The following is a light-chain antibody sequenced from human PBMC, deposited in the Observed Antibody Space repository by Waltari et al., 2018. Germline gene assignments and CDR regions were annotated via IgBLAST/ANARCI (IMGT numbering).Light chain of an antibody. CDR1: QDITNY. CDR3: QRYDNLPIFA. CDR2: DAS. V-gene: IGKV1-33*01. Sequence: DIQMTQSPPSLSASVGDRVTITCRASQDITNYLNWYQQKPWKAPKLLIHDASKLETGVPSRFSGSQSGTHFTLTISSLQPEDIGTYYCQRYDNLPIFAFGPGTKVEI. J-gene: IGKJ3*01.